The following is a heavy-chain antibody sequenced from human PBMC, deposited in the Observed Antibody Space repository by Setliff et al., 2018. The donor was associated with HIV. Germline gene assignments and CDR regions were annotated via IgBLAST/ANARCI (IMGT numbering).Heavy chain of an antibody. CDR3: ARGRGSSSSWPIDY. Sequence: SETLSLTCTVSGGSISSSSYYWGWIRQPPGKGLEWIGSIYYRESTYYNPSLESRVTISVDTSKNQFSLKLSSVTAADTAVYFCARGRGSSSSWPIDYWGQGTLVTVSS. CDR1: GGSISSSSYY. D-gene: IGHD6-13*01. V-gene: IGHV4-39*07. CDR2: IYYREST. J-gene: IGHJ4*02.